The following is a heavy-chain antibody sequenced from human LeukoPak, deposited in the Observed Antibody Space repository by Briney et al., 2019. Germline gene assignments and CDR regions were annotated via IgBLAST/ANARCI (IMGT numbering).Heavy chain of an antibody. CDR2: VYYSGTP. CDR1: GGSISRSYYY. CDR3: ARVGYSSDFDY. J-gene: IGHJ4*02. D-gene: IGHD5-18*01. Sequence: SETLSLTCTVSGGSISRSYYYWGWIRQPPGKGLEWIGSVYYSGTPYYNPPLKSRVTISVDTSKSQFSLRLTSVTPADTAVYYCARVGYSSDFDYWGQGTLVTVSS. V-gene: IGHV4-39*07.